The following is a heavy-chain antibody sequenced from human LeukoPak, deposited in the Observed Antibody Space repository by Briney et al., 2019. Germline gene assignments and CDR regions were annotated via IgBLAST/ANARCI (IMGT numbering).Heavy chain of an antibody. CDR1: GFTFSSYT. CDR3: AKGLLNYYGSGSYYNPTPFDY. D-gene: IGHD3-10*01. CDR2: ISGSGGST. V-gene: IGHV3-23*01. J-gene: IGHJ4*02. Sequence: PGGSLRLSCAASGFTFSSYTMSWVRQARGKGLEWVSAISGSGGSTYYADSVKGRFTISRDNSKNTLYLQMNSLRAEDTAVYYCAKGLLNYYGSGSYYNPTPFDYWGQGTLVTVSS.